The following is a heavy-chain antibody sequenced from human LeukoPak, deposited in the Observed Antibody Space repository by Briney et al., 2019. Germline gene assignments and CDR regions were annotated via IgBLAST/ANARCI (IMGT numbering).Heavy chain of an antibody. J-gene: IGHJ4*02. CDR2: IYYGGDT. D-gene: IGHD5-18*01. CDR1: GGSICSGGYY. V-gene: IGHV4-31*03. CDR3: ARDVYSYGPDY. Sequence: PSQTLSLTCTVSGGSICSGGYYWSWIRQHPGKGLEWIGYIYYGGDTKYNPSLKSRVTTSVDTSKNQFSLKLSSVTAADTAVYYCARDVYSYGPDYWGQGTLVTVSS.